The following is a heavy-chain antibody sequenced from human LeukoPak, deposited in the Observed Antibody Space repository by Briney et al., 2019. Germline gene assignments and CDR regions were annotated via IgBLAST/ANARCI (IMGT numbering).Heavy chain of an antibody. J-gene: IGHJ4*02. CDR3: ARGLYSSRVDY. CDR1: GYTFTSCD. Sequence: ASVKVSCKASGYTFTSCDINWVRQATGQGLEWMGWMNPNSGNTGYAQKFQGRVTITRNTSISTAYMELSNLRSEDTAVYYCARGLYSSRVDYWGQGTLVTVSS. D-gene: IGHD6-13*01. V-gene: IGHV1-8*03. CDR2: MNPNSGNT.